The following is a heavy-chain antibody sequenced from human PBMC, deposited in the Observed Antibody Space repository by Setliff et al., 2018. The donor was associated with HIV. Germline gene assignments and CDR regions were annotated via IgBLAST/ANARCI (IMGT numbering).Heavy chain of an antibody. CDR1: GYTFTIYA. V-gene: IGHV7-4-1*02. CDR2: INTNTGKP. D-gene: IGHD6-13*01. J-gene: IGHJ6*02. CDR3: ASKGTVAAAGTGYYYYYGMDV. Sequence: ASVKVSCKASGYTFTIYAMNWVRQAPGQGLEWMGWINTNTGKPTYAQGFTGRFVFSLDTSVNTAYLQISSLKAEDTAVYYCASKGTVAAAGTGYYYYYGMDVWGQGTTVTVPS.